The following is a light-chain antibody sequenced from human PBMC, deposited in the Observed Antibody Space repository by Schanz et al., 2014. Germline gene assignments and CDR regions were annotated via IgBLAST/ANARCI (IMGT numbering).Light chain of an antibody. J-gene: IGKJ5*01. V-gene: IGKV1-6*01. CDR2: AAS. Sequence: IQLTQSPSSLSASVGDRVTITCRASQGISSYLAWYQQKPGKAPKLLIYAASTLQSGVPSRFSGSGSGTDFTLTISSLQPEDFATYYCLQDYNYPLTFGQGTRLEIK. CDR3: LQDYNYPLT. CDR1: QGISSY.